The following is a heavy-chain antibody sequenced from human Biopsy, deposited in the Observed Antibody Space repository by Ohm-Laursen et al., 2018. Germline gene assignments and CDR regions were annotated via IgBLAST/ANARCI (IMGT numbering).Heavy chain of an antibody. CDR1: GASVRSHF. CDR3: ARHRTHPPPGSMDV. V-gene: IGHV4-59*08. Sequence: TLSLTCTLSGASVRSHFLTWIRQPPGKGLQWIGSISNSGTTKSSPSLKSRVNISLHTSKNQLSLKLTSVTAADTAVYYCARHRTHPPPGSMDVWGHGTTVFVSS. CDR2: ISNSGTT. D-gene: IGHD2-15*01. J-gene: IGHJ6*02.